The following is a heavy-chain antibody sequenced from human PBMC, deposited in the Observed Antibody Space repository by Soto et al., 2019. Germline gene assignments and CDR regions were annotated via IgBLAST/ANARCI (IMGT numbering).Heavy chain of an antibody. D-gene: IGHD5-12*01. CDR1: GGSISSYY. CDR2: IYYSGST. V-gene: IGHV4-59*12. CDR3: ARGGTTWTFDY. Sequence: TLSLTCTVSGGSISSYYWSWIRQFPGKGLEWIGYIYYSGSTNYNPSLKSRVTISVDTSKNQFSLKLSSVTAADTAVYYCARGGTTWTFDYWGQGTLVTVSS. J-gene: IGHJ4*02.